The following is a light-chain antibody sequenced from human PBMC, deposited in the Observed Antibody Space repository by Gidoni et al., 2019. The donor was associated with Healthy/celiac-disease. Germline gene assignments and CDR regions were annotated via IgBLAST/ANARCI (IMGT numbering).Light chain of an antibody. CDR2: EVS. Sequence: QSALTQPASLSGSPGQSITISCTGTSSDVGGYNYVSWYQQPPGKAPKLMIYEVSNRPSGVSNRFSGSKSGNTASLTISGLQAEDEADYYCSSYTSSSTLDVFGTGTKVTVL. V-gene: IGLV2-14*01. CDR1: SSDVGGYNY. J-gene: IGLJ1*01. CDR3: SSYTSSSTLDV.